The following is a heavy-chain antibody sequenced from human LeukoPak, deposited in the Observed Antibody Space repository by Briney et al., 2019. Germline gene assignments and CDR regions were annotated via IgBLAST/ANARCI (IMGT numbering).Heavy chain of an antibody. CDR3: ARDGWAYYYDSSGYYSY. CDR2: INPNSGGT. Sequence: ASVKVSCKASGYTFTGYYMHWVRQAPGQGLEWMGWINPNSGGTNYAQKFQGRVTMTRDTSISTAYMELSRLRCDDRAVYYCARDGWAYYYDSSGYYSYWGQGTLVTVSS. V-gene: IGHV1-2*02. CDR1: GYTFTGYY. J-gene: IGHJ4*02. D-gene: IGHD3-22*01.